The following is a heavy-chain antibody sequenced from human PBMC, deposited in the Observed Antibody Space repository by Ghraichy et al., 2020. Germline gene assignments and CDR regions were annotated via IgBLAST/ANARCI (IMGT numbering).Heavy chain of an antibody. CDR1: GYTFTGYY. D-gene: IGHD2-2*01. J-gene: IGHJ3*02. Sequence: ASVKVSCKASGYTFTGYYMHWVRQAPGQGLEWMGWINPNSGGTNYAQKFQGRVTMTRDTSISTAYMELSRLRSDDTAVYYCARGFRYQLLIASDAFDIWGQGTMVTVSS. V-gene: IGHV1-2*02. CDR2: INPNSGGT. CDR3: ARGFRYQLLIASDAFDI.